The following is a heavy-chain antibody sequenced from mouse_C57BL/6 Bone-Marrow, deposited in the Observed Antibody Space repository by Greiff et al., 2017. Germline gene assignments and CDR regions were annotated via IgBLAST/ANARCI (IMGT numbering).Heavy chain of an antibody. CDR2: MHPNGGSP. CDR1: GYTFTNYW. D-gene: IGHD2-4*01. CDR3: ARSYDYDGYTMDY. Sequence: VQLQQPGAELVKPGASVKLSCKASGYTFTNYWMHWVKQRPGQGLEWIGMMHPNGGSPDYNEKFKSEATLSVDKSSRTAYMELSSLTSEDSAVYYCARSYDYDGYTMDYWGRGNSVTVSS. J-gene: IGHJ4*01. V-gene: IGHV1-64*01.